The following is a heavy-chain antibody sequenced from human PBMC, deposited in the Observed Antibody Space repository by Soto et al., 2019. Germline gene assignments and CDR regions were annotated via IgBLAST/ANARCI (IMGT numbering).Heavy chain of an antibody. Sequence: SETLSLTCTVSGGSISSGGYYWSWIRQHPGKGLEWIGYIYYSGSTYYNPSLKSRVTISVDTSKNQFSLKLSSVTAADTAVYYCARDRPYYDFWSGYFDYMDVWGKGTTVTVSS. CDR3: ARDRPYYDFWSGYFDYMDV. J-gene: IGHJ6*03. CDR1: GGSISSGGYY. V-gene: IGHV4-31*03. CDR2: IYYSGST. D-gene: IGHD3-3*01.